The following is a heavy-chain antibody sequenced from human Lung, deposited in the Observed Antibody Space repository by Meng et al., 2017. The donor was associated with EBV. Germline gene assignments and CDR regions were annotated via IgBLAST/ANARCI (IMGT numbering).Heavy chain of an antibody. CDR1: GFTFSDYY. Sequence: EVQLVESGGGLVQPXGSRRLSCAASGFTFSDYYMDWVRQAPGKGLEWVARIKKKINGYTTNYVASVKGRFIVSRYDSKNSLYLKMDSLKAEDTAVYYCARPAGHSGGSFEYWGQGTLVTVSS. J-gene: IGHJ4*02. CDR3: ARPAGHSGGSFEY. V-gene: IGHV3-72*01. D-gene: IGHD2-8*02. CDR2: IKKKINGYTT.